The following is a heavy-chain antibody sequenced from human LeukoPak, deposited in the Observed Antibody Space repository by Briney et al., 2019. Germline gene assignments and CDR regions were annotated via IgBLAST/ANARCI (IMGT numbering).Heavy chain of an antibody. CDR1: GFTFSSYW. CDR3: ARLTLVSQAPFDY. D-gene: IGHD4-23*01. CDR2: IKQDGSEK. J-gene: IGHJ4*02. V-gene: IGHV3-7*01. Sequence: GGSLRLSCAASGFTFSSYWMSWVRQAPGKRLEWVANIKQDGSEKYYVDSVKGRFTISRDNAKNSLYLQMNSLRAEDTAVYYCARLTLVSQAPFDYWGQGTLVTVSS.